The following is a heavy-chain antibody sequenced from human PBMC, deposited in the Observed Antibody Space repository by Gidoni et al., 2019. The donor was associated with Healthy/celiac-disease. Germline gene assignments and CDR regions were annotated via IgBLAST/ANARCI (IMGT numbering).Heavy chain of an antibody. V-gene: IGHV3-23*01. CDR1: GFTVSSYA. J-gene: IGHJ4*02. CDR3: AKDWRYCSGGSCYSFDY. Sequence: EVQLLESGGGLVQPGGSLRLSCAASGFTVSSYAMSWVRQAPGKGLELVSAISGSGGSTYYADSVKGRFTISRDNSTNTLYLHINSLRAEDTSVYYCAKDWRYCSGGSCYSFDYWGQGTLVTVSS. CDR2: ISGSGGST. D-gene: IGHD2-15*01.